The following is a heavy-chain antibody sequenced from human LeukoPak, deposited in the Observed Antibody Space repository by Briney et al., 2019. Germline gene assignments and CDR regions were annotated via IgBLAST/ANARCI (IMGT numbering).Heavy chain of an antibody. CDR3: ARDYGGNSGWFDP. Sequence: ASVKVSCRASGYTLASYDINWVRQATGQGLEWMGWMNPNSGTTGYAQKFQDRITLTRDTSISTAYMELSSLTSGDTAVYYCARDYGGNSGWFDPWGQGTLVTVSS. V-gene: IGHV1-8*01. CDR1: GYTLASYD. J-gene: IGHJ5*02. D-gene: IGHD4-23*01. CDR2: MNPNSGTT.